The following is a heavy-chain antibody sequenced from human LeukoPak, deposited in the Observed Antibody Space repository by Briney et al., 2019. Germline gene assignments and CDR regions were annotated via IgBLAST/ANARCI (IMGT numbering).Heavy chain of an antibody. Sequence: NSGGSLRLSCAASAFTFSDYYMSWIRQAPGKGREGFSYISSMSSYTNYADSVKGRFTISRDNDKTSMYLQMNSLRAEDTAVYYCAAESIYYDSSGYYSRWGQGTLVTVSS. V-gene: IGHV3-11*05. D-gene: IGHD3-22*01. CDR3: AAESIYYDSSGYYSR. J-gene: IGHJ4*02. CDR1: AFTFSDYY. CDR2: ISSMSSYT.